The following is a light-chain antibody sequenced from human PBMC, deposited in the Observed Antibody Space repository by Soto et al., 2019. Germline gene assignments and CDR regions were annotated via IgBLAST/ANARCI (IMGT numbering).Light chain of an antibody. CDR2: EVT. V-gene: IGLV2-8*01. Sequence: QSALTQPPSASGSPGQSVIISCTGTSSDVGGYNFVSWFQQHPGKAPKLMIYEVTKRPSGVPDRFSGSKSGNTASLTVSGLQAEDEADYYCSSYTSTNTHYVFGTGTKVTVL. CDR1: SSDVGGYNF. J-gene: IGLJ1*01. CDR3: SSYTSTNTHYV.